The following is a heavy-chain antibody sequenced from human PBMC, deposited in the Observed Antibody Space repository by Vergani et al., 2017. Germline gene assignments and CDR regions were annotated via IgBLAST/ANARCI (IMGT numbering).Heavy chain of an antibody. CDR1: GGSFSGYY. V-gene: IGHV3-11*01. CDR2: ISSSGSTI. CDR3: ALEGMATGAFDI. Sequence: QVQLQQWGAGLLKPSETLSLTCAVYGGSFSGYYWSWIRQPPGKGLEWVSYISSSGSTIYYADSVKGRFTISRDNAKNSLYLQMNSLRAEDTAVYYCALEGMATGAFDIWGQGTMVTVSS. J-gene: IGHJ3*02. D-gene: IGHD5-24*01.